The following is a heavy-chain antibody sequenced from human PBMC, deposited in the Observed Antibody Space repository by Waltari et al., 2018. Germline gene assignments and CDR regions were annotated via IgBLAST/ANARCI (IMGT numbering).Heavy chain of an antibody. CDR2: FYYTGST. J-gene: IGHJ2*01. Sequence: QLQLQESGPGVVKPSETLSLTCDVSGGSIRNHYWSWSRPSPGTGLESIAFFYYTGSTIYNPSLESRATISVDRSKSQVSLTLTSVTTADTAVYFCARFNQYSSSKYFDVWGRGMLVTVSS. V-gene: IGHV4-59*11. D-gene: IGHD5-18*01. CDR3: ARFNQYSSSKYFDV. CDR1: GGSIRNHY.